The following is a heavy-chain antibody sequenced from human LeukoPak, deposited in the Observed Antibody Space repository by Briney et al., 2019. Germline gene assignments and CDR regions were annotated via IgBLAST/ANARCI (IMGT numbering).Heavy chain of an antibody. J-gene: IGHJ4*02. V-gene: IGHV3-23*01. Sequence: GGSLRLSCAASGFTLSSYSMNWVRQAPGKGLEWVSAISNSGGSTYYADSVKGRFTITRDNSKNTLYLQMNSLRAEDTAIYYCAKARQQLVPFDYWGQGTLVTVPS. CDR1: GFTLSSYS. CDR3: AKARQQLVPFDY. CDR2: ISNSGGST. D-gene: IGHD6-13*01.